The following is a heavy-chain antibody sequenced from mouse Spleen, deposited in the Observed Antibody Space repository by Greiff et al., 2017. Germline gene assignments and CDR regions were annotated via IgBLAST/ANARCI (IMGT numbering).Heavy chain of an antibody. CDR3: ARSPTGTLYWYFDV. D-gene: IGHD4-1*01. J-gene: IGHJ1*03. Sequence: QVQLQQPGAELVMPGASVKLSCKASGYTFTSYWMHWVKQRPGQGLEWIGEIDPSDSYTNYNQKFKGKATLTVDKSSSTAYMQLNSLTSEDSAVYYCARSPTGTLYWYFDVWGTGTTVTVSS. V-gene: IGHV1-69*01. CDR1: GYTFTSYW. CDR2: IDPSDSYT.